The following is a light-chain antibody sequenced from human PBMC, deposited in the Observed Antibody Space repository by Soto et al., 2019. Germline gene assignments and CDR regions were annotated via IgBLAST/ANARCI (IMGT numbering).Light chain of an antibody. V-gene: IGKV1-9*01. CDR2: GAS. Sequence: IQLTQSPSSLSASVGDRVTITCRASQGINKFLAWYQQKPGKAPQLLIYGASTLQSGVPSRFSDSGSGTDFTLTISSLQPEDFATYYCQQLTNFRFTFGQGTKLDIK. J-gene: IGKJ2*01. CDR1: QGINKF. CDR3: QQLTNFRFT.